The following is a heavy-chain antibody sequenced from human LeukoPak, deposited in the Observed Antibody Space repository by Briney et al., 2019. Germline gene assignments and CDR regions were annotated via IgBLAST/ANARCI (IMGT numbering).Heavy chain of an antibody. Sequence: ASVKVSCKASGYTFTSYGISWVRQAPGQGLEWVGWISAYNGNTNYAQKLQGRVTMTTDTSTSTAYMELRSLRSDGTAVYYCARGTFSSGWFVFDYWGQGTLVTVSS. CDR1: GYTFTSYG. V-gene: IGHV1-18*01. CDR3: ARGTFSSGWFVFDY. D-gene: IGHD6-19*01. CDR2: ISAYNGNT. J-gene: IGHJ4*02.